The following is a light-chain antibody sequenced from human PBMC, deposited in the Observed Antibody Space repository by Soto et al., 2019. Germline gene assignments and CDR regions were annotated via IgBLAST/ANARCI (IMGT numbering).Light chain of an antibody. CDR2: KAS. CDR3: QHYNSYSEA. J-gene: IGKJ1*01. CDR1: QGIRND. Sequence: IIMNQSPSSLSASVGDRVTMTCRASQGIRNDLAWYQQKPGKAPKPLIYKASTLKSGVPSRFSGSGSGTEFTLTISSLQPDDFATYYCQHYNSYSEAFGQGTKVDIK. V-gene: IGKV1-5*03.